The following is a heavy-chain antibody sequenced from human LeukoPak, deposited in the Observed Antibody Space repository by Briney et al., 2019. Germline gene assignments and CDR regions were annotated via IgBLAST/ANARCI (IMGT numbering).Heavy chain of an antibody. V-gene: IGHV3-21*01. Sequence: NAGGSLRLSCAASGFTFSSYSMNWVRQAPGKGLEWVSSISSSSSYIYYADSVKGRFTISRDNAKNSLYLQMNSLRAEDTAVYYCARDTIENYYGMDVWGQGTTVTVSS. D-gene: IGHD3-10*01. CDR1: GFTFSSYS. CDR3: ARDTIENYYGMDV. J-gene: IGHJ6*02. CDR2: ISSSSSYI.